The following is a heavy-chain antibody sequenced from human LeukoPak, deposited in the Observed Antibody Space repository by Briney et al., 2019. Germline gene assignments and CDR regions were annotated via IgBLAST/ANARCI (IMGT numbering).Heavy chain of an antibody. V-gene: IGHV4-61*02. CDR2: IYTSGST. CDR1: GGSISSGSYY. D-gene: IGHD3-22*01. Sequence: SETLSLTCTVSGGSISSGSYYWSWIRQPAGKGLEWIGRIYTSGSTNYNPSLKSRVTISVDTSKNQFSLKLSSVTAADTAVYYCARERVSYYYDSSGYYSAFDTWGQGTMVTVSS. J-gene: IGHJ3*02. CDR3: ARERVSYYYDSSGYYSAFDT.